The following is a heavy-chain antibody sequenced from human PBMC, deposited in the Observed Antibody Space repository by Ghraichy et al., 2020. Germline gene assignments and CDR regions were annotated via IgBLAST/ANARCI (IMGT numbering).Heavy chain of an antibody. CDR1: GFTFSSYS. J-gene: IGHJ4*02. CDR3: VRERGSSSSGGVYYFDY. D-gene: IGHD6-6*01. CDR2: ISSSISTI. Sequence: LSLTCAASGFTFSSYSMNWVRQAPGKGLEWVSYISSSISTIYYADSVKGRFTISRDNAKNSLYLQMNSLRAEDTAVYYCVRERGSSSSGGVYYFDYWGQGTLVTVSS. V-gene: IGHV3-48*01.